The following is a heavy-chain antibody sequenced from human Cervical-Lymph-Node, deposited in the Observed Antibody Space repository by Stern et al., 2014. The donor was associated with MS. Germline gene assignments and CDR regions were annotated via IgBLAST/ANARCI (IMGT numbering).Heavy chain of an antibody. V-gene: IGHV3-30*04. D-gene: IGHD3-16*01. CDR2: ISYDGTYK. J-gene: IGHJ6*02. CDR1: GFKFSGYA. CDR3: ARQREDLYTMDV. Sequence: VQLLESGGGVVQPGGSLRLSCAASGFKFSGYALFWVRQAPGQGLELVTFISYDGTYKYNADSVRGRFTISRDNSMNTLYLQMSSLRVDDTAIYYWARQREDLYTMDVWGQGTTVTVSS.